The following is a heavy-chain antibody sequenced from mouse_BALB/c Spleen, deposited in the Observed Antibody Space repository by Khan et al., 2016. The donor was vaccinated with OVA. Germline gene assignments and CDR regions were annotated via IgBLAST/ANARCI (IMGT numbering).Heavy chain of an antibody. CDR1: GYTFTDYT. D-gene: IGHD1-1*02. V-gene: IGHV1S137*01. J-gene: IGHJ3*01. Sequence: QVQLQQSGAELVRPGVSVKISCKASGYTFTDYTMHWVKQRHAKSLEWIGVISTNYGDADYNQKFQGKASMTVDRSSSTVYMELARLTSEDSAIYYCVSGGKFAYWGQGTLVTVSA. CDR2: ISTNYGDA. CDR3: VSGGKFAY.